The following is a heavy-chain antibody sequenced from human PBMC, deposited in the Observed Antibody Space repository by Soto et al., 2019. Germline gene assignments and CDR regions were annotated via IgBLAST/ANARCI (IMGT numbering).Heavy chain of an antibody. CDR2: INAGNGNT. D-gene: IGHD6-6*01. V-gene: IGHV1-3*01. CDR3: AREQLATYYYYYGMDV. J-gene: IGHJ6*02. CDR1: GYTFTSYA. Sequence: ASVKVSCKASGYTFTSYAMHWVRQAPGQRLEWMGWINAGNGNTKYSQKFQGRVTITRDTSASTAYMELSSLRSEDTAVYYCAREQLATYYYYYGMDVWGQGTTVTVSS.